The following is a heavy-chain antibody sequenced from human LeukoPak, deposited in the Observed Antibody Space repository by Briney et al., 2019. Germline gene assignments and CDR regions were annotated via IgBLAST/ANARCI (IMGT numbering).Heavy chain of an antibody. CDR2: INHSGST. J-gene: IGHJ5*02. CDR3: AKDRRLLPFDP. CDR1: GFTFSCYG. D-gene: IGHD2-15*01. V-gene: IGHV4-34*08. Sequence: LRLSCAAAGFTFSCYGMHLIRQPPGEGMGWFGEINHSGSTNYNPSLKGRVTISVDTSKNQFSLKLSSLTAADTAVYYCAKDRRLLPFDPWGQGTLVTVSS.